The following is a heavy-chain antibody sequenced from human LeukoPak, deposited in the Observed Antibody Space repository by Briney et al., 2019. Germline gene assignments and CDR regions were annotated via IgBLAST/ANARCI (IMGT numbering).Heavy chain of an antibody. J-gene: IGHJ4*02. D-gene: IGHD5-24*01. CDR1: GGSFSGYY. CDR3: ARDRDGYNY. V-gene: IGHV4-34*01. Sequence: KSSETLSLTCDVYGGSFSGYYWGWIRQPPGKGLEWIGEVNHSGNTNYNPSLKSRVTISVDTSKNQFSLKLSSVTAADTAVYYCARDRDGYNYWGQGTLVTVSS. CDR2: VNHSGNT.